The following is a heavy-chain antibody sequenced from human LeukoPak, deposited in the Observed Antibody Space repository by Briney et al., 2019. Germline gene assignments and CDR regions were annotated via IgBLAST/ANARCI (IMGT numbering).Heavy chain of an antibody. CDR1: GGSISSSSYY. CDR2: INHSGST. Sequence: ASETLSLTCTVSGGSISSSSYYWGWIRQPPGKGLEWIGEINHSGSTNYNPSLKSRVTISVDTSKNQFSLKLSSVTAADTAVYYCARDSSSWYYFDYWGQGTLVTVSS. D-gene: IGHD6-13*01. V-gene: IGHV4-39*07. J-gene: IGHJ4*02. CDR3: ARDSSSWYYFDY.